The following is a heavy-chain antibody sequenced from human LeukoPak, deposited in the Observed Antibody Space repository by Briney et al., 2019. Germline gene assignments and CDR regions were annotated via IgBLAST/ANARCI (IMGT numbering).Heavy chain of an antibody. D-gene: IGHD4-17*01. Sequence: ASVKVSCKASGYTFTGYYMHWVRQAPGRGLEWMGIINPSGGSTSYAQKFQGRVTMTRDMSTSTVYMELSSLRSEDTAVYYCARLHMTTVTSHAFDIWGQGTMVTVSS. CDR1: GYTFTGYY. J-gene: IGHJ3*02. CDR2: INPSGGST. CDR3: ARLHMTTVTSHAFDI. V-gene: IGHV1-46*01.